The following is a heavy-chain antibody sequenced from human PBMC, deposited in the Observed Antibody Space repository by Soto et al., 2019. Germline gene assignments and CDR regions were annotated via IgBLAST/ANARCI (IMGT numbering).Heavy chain of an antibody. CDR3: AGDPYLGDHQY. CDR1: GYTFTTYG. Sequence: GASVKVSCKTSGYTFTTYGISWVRQAPGQGLEWVGWISAYSGKTHYAQKFQGKVTMTTDTSTNTAYLELRSLRSDDTAVYYCAGDPYLGDHQYWGQGTLVTVSS. V-gene: IGHV1-18*01. J-gene: IGHJ4*02. CDR2: ISAYSGKT. D-gene: IGHD3-16*01.